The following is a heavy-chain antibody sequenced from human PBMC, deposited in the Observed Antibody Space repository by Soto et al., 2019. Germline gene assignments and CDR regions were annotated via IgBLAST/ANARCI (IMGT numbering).Heavy chain of an antibody. CDR1: GFTVSNYA. CDR3: AKKSTVSSGYSDY. V-gene: IGHV3-23*01. D-gene: IGHD2-2*01. J-gene: IGHJ4*02. CDR2: ISGSGGSS. Sequence: EVQLLESGGGLVQPGGSRRLSCATSGFTVSNYAMSWVRQAPGKGLEWVSGISGSGGSSYYADSVKGRFTISRDNSKNPLKLQMASLRVEDTAVYYCAKKSTVSSGYSDYWGQGTVVTVSS.